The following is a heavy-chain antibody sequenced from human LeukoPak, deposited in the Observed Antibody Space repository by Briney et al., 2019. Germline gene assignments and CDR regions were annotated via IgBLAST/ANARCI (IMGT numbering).Heavy chain of an antibody. V-gene: IGHV3-30*02. CDR3: AKDGYCSGGACYSWHFDS. CDR2: IGSDGNKK. CDR1: GFSFTHFG. J-gene: IGHJ4*02. Sequence: GESLRLSCAASGFSFTHFGMHWVRPAPGKGLEWVAFIGSDGNKKYFADSVKGRLAISRDNSKNMLFLQLNSLRAEDTAVYYCAKDGYCSGGACYSWHFDSWGRGTLVTVSS. D-gene: IGHD2-15*01.